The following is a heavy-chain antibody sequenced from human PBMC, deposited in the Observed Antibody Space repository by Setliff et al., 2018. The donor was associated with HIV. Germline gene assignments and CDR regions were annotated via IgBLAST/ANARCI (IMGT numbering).Heavy chain of an antibody. V-gene: IGHV1-69*10. D-gene: IGHD1-1*01. J-gene: IGHJ4*02. CDR3: ARGQLKPTGYFFDY. Sequence: ASVKVSCKASGGSFSDYSISWVRQAPGQAFEWMGGIIPMVSLPNFAQSFLGRLTINANRSTTTAYMELSRLTSEDTAVYYCARGQLKPTGYFFDYWGLGTLVTVSS. CDR2: IIPMVSLP. CDR1: GGSFSDYS.